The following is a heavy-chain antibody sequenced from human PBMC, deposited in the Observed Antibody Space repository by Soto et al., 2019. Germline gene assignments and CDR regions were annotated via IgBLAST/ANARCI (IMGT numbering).Heavy chain of an antibody. CDR3: ARGSSMFGYTVTDY. Sequence: SETLSLTCPVSDVSISSYYWSWIRQPPGKGLEWIGYIYYGGSTNYNPSLKSRVTISVDTSKNQFSLKLSSVTAADTAVYYCARGSSMFGYTVTDYWGQGTLVTVSS. CDR2: IYYGGST. J-gene: IGHJ4*02. CDR1: DVSISSYY. V-gene: IGHV4-59*01. D-gene: IGHD3-10*02.